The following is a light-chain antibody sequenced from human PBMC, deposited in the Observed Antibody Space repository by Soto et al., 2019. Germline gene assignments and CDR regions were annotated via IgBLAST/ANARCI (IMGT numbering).Light chain of an antibody. V-gene: IGKV3-11*01. Sequence: EIVLTQSPATLSLSPGERATLSCRASQSVRSNLAWYQQKPGQAPRLLIYDASNRATGIPARFSGSGSGTDFTLTISSLEPEDFAVYYCQQRSNWPPSTFGQGTKLEIK. CDR1: QSVRSN. CDR2: DAS. J-gene: IGKJ2*01. CDR3: QQRSNWPPST.